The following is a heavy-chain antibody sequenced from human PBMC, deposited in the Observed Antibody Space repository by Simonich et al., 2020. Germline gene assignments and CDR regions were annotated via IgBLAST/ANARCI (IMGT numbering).Heavy chain of an antibody. CDR1: GNTVTGYY. D-gene: IGHD2-8*01. V-gene: IGHV1-2*02. CDR2: INPDRVGT. CDR3: ARELMNAFDI. Sequence: QVQLVQSGAEVKKPGASVKVSCKASGNTVTGYYMHWVRQAPGQGREWKGWINPDRVGTNYAQKFQGRVTMTRATSISTAYMELSRLRADDTAVYYCARELMNAFDIWGQGTMVTVSS. J-gene: IGHJ3*02.